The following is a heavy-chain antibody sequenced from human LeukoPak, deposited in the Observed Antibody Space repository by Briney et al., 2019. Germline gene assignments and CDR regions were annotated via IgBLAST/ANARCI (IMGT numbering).Heavy chain of an antibody. CDR1: GFTFSSYE. V-gene: IGHV3-48*03. CDR3: VRDTASSTVGVDY. CDR2: ISSSGSTI. Sequence: GGSLRLSCAASGFTFSSYEMDWVRQAPGKGLEWVSYISSSGSTIYYADSVKGRFTISRDNAKNSLYLQMNSLRAEVTAVYYCVRDTASSTVGVDYWGQGTLVTVSS. J-gene: IGHJ4*02. D-gene: IGHD3-16*01.